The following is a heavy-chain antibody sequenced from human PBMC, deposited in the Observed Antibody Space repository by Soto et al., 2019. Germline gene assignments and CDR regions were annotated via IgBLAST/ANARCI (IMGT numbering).Heavy chain of an antibody. D-gene: IGHD2-15*01. J-gene: IGHJ4*02. V-gene: IGHV3-23*01. CDR1: GFTFSNYA. CDR2: ISDIGGNT. CDR3: AREYCSAWKTSDY. Sequence: EVQLLESGGGLVQPGGSLRLSCAASGFTFSNYAMSWVRQAPGKGLEWVSGISDIGGNTYYADSVKGRFTISRDNSKNTLFVQMNSLRAEDTAVYYCAREYCSAWKTSDYWGQGTLVTVSS.